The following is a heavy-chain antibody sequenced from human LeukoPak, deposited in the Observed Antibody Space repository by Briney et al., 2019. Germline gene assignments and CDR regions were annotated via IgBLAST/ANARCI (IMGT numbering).Heavy chain of an antibody. CDR3: ARVSGRWLQTRYYFDH. CDR2: INHSGST. V-gene: IGHV4-34*01. CDR1: GGSFSGYY. Sequence: SETLSLTCAVYGGSFSGYYWSWIRQPPGKGLEWIGEINHSGSTNYNPSLKSRVTISVDTSKNQFSLKLSSVTAADTAVYYCARVSGRWLQTRYYFDHWGQGTLVTVSS. J-gene: IGHJ4*02. D-gene: IGHD5-24*01.